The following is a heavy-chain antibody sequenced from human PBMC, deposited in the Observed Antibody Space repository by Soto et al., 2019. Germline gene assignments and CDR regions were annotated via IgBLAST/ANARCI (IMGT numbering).Heavy chain of an antibody. CDR2: IYYSGST. J-gene: IGHJ3*02. CDR3: ARHRTSYYYDSSGPRGSFDI. Sequence: QLQLQESGPGLVKPSETLSLTCTVSGGSISSSSYYWGWIRQPPGKGLEWIGSIYYSGSTYYNPSLKSRVTISVDTANNQFYLKLSSVTAADTAVYYCARHRTSYYYDSSGPRGSFDIWGQGTMVTVSS. CDR1: GGSISSSSYY. D-gene: IGHD3-22*01. V-gene: IGHV4-39*01.